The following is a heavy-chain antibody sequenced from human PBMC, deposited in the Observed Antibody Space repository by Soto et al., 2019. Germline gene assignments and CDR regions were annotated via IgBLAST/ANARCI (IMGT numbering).Heavy chain of an antibody. Sequence: QVQLVQSGAEVKKPGASVKVSCKASGYTFTSYGISWVRQAPGQGLEWMGWISAYNGNTNYAQKLQGRVTMTTDTSTFTAYVELRRLRSNDTAVYDCSRQPVAGTAIFDYWGQGTLVTVSS. CDR1: GYTFTSYG. CDR2: ISAYNGNT. V-gene: IGHV1-18*01. J-gene: IGHJ4*02. CDR3: SRQPVAGTAIFDY. D-gene: IGHD6-19*01.